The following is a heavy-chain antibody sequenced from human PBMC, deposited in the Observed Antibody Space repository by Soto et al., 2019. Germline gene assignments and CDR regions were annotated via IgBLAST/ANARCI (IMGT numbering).Heavy chain of an antibody. J-gene: IGHJ5*02. CDR1: GASITPNY. Sequence: QVRLQESGPGLLKPSETLSLTCSVSGASITPNYWSWIRQAPGKGLELIGYIYFAGTTTYNPSLKSRVSLSVDTSENKFSLNLTSVTAADTAVYYCARIGAYYQALDTWGQGILVTVSS. CDR3: ARIGAYYQALDT. D-gene: IGHD3-22*01. CDR2: IYFAGTT. V-gene: IGHV4-59*08.